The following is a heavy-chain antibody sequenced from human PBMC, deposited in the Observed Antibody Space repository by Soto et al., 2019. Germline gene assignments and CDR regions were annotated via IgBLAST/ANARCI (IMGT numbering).Heavy chain of an antibody. J-gene: IGHJ2*01. D-gene: IGHD3-10*01. CDR1: GGSISSGDYY. V-gene: IGHV4-30-4*01. CDR3: ASEGAVRIYGMSAFHL. Sequence: KPSETLSLTCTVSGGSISSGDYYWSWIRQPPGKGLEWIGYIYYSGSTYYNPSLKSRVTISVDTSKNQFSLKLSSVTAADTAVYYCASEGAVRIYGMSAFHLWGRGTLVTVFS. CDR2: IYYSGST.